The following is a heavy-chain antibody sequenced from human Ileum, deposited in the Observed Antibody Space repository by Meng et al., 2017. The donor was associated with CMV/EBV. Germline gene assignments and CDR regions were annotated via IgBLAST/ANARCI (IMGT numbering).Heavy chain of an antibody. J-gene: IGHJ5*02. CDR2: IDNYGRDI. Sequence: SCAAPGFSFNNYWLHWVRQPPGGGLVWLSRIDNYGRDIIYADSVKGRFTASRDNARNIIYLQMNNLRDEDTAVYYCARDTPHNAFDPWGQGALVTVSS. CDR3: ARDTPHNAFDP. V-gene: IGHV3-74*01. CDR1: GFSFNNYW. D-gene: IGHD2-15*01.